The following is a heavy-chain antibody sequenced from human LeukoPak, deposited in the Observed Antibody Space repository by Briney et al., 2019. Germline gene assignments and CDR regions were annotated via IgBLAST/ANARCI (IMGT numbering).Heavy chain of an antibody. Sequence: SETLSLTCTVSGGSISSYYWSWIRQPAGKGLEWIGRIYTSGTTHYNPSLKSRVTMSVDTSKNQFSLKLSSVTAADTAVYYCARRSYCGGDCYSDYWGQGTLVIVSS. CDR2: IYTSGTT. V-gene: IGHV4-4*07. CDR1: GGSISSYY. CDR3: ARRSYCGGDCYSDY. D-gene: IGHD2-21*01. J-gene: IGHJ4*02.